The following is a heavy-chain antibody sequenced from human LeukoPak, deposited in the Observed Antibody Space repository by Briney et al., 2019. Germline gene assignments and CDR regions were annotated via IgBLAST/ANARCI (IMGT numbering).Heavy chain of an antibody. CDR3: ARDSTVFLVGATIDAFDI. CDR1: GRSISSYY. J-gene: IGHJ3*02. D-gene: IGHD1-26*01. CDR2: IYTSGST. V-gene: IGHV4-4*07. Sequence: SQTLSLTCTVSGRSISSYYWSWIRQPAGKGLEWIGRIYTSGSTNYNPSLKSRVTMSVDTSKNQFSLKLSSVTAADTAVYYCARDSTVFLVGATIDAFDIWGQGTMVTVSS.